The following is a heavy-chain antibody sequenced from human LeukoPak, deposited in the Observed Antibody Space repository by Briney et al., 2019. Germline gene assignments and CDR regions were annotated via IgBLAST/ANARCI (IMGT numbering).Heavy chain of an antibody. CDR1: GFTFSDYT. CDR2: ISGSSNYI. J-gene: IGHJ4*02. D-gene: IGHD5-12*01. Sequence: GGSLRLSCAASGFTFSDYTMNWVRLAPGKGLEWVSSISGSSNYIYYADSVKGRFTISRGNAKNLLFLNMNNLRTEDTGVYFCAGNLRPYSASAGYIYWGQGTVVAVST. V-gene: IGHV3-21*01. CDR3: AGNLRPYSASAGYIY.